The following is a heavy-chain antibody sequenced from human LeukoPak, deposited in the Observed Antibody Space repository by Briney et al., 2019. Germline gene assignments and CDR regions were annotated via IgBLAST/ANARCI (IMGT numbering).Heavy chain of an antibody. Sequence: SETLSLTCTVSGGSISSGGYYWSWIRQHPGKGLEWIGYIYYSGSTYYNPSLKSRVTISVDTSKNQFSLKLSSVTAADTAVYYCARGPMATALDYWGQGTLVTVSS. CDR2: IYYSGST. CDR1: GGSISSGGYY. J-gene: IGHJ4*02. CDR3: ARGPMATALDY. D-gene: IGHD5-12*01. V-gene: IGHV4-31*03.